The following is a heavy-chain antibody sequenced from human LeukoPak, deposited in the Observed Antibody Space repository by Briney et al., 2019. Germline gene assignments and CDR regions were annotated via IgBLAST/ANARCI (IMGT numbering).Heavy chain of an antibody. J-gene: IGHJ6*02. D-gene: IGHD3-3*01. V-gene: IGHV4-39*01. Sequence: SETLSLTCTVSGGSISSSSYYWGWIRQPPGKGLEWIGSIYYSGSTYYNPSLKSRVTISVDTSKNQFSLKLSSVTAADTAVYYCARGLGNYYDFWSGFGMDVWGQGTTVTVSS. CDR1: GGSISSSSYY. CDR2: IYYSGST. CDR3: ARGLGNYYDFWSGFGMDV.